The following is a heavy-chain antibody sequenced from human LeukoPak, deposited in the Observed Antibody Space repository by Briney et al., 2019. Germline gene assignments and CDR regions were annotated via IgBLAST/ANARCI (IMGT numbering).Heavy chain of an antibody. V-gene: IGHV4-31*03. J-gene: IGHJ6*02. CDR2: IYYSGST. Sequence: SETLSLTCNVSGGSVSSGGHYWSWIRQHPGKGLEWIGYIYYSGSTYYNPSLKSRVTISVDTSKNQFSLKLSSVTAADTAVYYCARTPTYYYYGMDVWGQGTTVTVSS. CDR1: GGSVSSGGHY. CDR3: ARTPTYYYYGMDV.